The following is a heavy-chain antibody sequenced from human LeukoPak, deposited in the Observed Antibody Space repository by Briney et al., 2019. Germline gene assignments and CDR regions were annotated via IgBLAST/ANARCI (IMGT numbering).Heavy chain of an antibody. CDR2: ISGSGLST. D-gene: IGHD2-2*03. V-gene: IGHV3-23*01. Sequence: GGSLRLSCAASGFTFNSYAMSWVRQAPGRGLDWVSAISGSGLSTYYADSVKGRFTISRDNSKNTLYLQMSSLRAEDTAVYYCVKTGYCSSTSCIGAFDIWGQGTMVTVSS. J-gene: IGHJ3*02. CDR3: VKTGYCSSTSCIGAFDI. CDR1: GFTFNSYA.